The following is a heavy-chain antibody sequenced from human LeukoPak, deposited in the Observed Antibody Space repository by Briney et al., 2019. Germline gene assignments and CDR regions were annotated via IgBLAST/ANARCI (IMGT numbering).Heavy chain of an antibody. CDR3: ARVIKDSSSWYRFNFDY. V-gene: IGHV1-69*06. CDR2: IIPIFGTA. D-gene: IGHD6-13*01. CDR1: GGTFSSYA. J-gene: IGHJ4*02. Sequence: GASVKVSCKASGGTFSSYAISWVRQAPGQGLEWMGGIIPIFGTANYAQKFQGRVTITADKSTSTAYMELRSLRSDDTAVYYCARVIKDSSSWYRFNFDYWGQGTLVTVSS.